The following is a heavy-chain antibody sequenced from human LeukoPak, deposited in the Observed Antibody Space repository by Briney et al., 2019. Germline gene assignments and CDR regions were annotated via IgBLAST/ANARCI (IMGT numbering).Heavy chain of an antibody. Sequence: GGSLRLSCAASGFSFSTYYVNWVGQAPGKGLEWVSCISSSSTYIFYADSVRGRFAISRDNAKNSLYLQMNSLRADDTAVYYCVRENHGSFDYWGQGSLVTVSS. D-gene: IGHD1-14*01. J-gene: IGHJ4*02. CDR3: VRENHGSFDY. V-gene: IGHV3-21*01. CDR1: GFSFSTYY. CDR2: ISSSSTYI.